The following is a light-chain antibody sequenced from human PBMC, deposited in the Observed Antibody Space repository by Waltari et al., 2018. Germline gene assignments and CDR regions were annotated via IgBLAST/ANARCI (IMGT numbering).Light chain of an antibody. Sequence: DIFLTKSHGPLSLSQGEGATLSCRASQSFSRFLAWYQQKPGQAPRLLIYDASTRATGIPDRFSGSGSGTDFSLTISRLEPEDFAVYYCQKYGTLPATFGQGTKVEIK. CDR2: DAS. CDR3: QKYGTLPAT. J-gene: IGKJ1*01. CDR1: QSFSRF. V-gene: IGKV3-20*01.